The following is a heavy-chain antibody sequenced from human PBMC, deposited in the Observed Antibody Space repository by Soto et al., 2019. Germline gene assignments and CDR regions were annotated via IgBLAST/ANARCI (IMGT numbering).Heavy chain of an antibody. Sequence: QVQLQESGPGLVKPSETLSLTCTVSGGSISSYYWSWIRQPPGKGLEWIGYIYYSGSTNYNPSLKSRVTISGDTSKNQFSLKLSSVTAADTAVYYCARVGNGSGSYYYMDVWGKGTTVTVSS. CDR1: GGSISSYY. V-gene: IGHV4-59*08. J-gene: IGHJ6*03. CDR3: ARVGNGSGSYYYMDV. D-gene: IGHD3-10*01. CDR2: IYYSGST.